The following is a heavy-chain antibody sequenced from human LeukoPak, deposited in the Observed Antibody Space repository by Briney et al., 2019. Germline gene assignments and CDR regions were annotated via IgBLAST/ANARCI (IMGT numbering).Heavy chain of an antibody. CDR3: ATGRSCTTCYLPDY. D-gene: IGHD2-2*01. CDR2: INQDGGEK. CDR1: GFTFSSYW. J-gene: IGHJ4*02. V-gene: IGHV3-7*01. Sequence: GGSLRLSCAASGFTFSSYWMTWVRQAPGKGLEWVANINQDGGEKYYVDSVKGRFTISRDNAKNSLYLQMNSLRAEDTAVYHCATGRSCTTCYLPDYWGQGTLVTVSS.